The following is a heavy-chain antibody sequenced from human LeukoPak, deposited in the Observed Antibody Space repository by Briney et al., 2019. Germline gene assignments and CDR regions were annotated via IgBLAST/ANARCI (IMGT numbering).Heavy chain of an antibody. CDR3: ARDLITVTPWRGFDI. J-gene: IGHJ3*02. V-gene: IGHV1-18*01. CDR1: GYTFTDYA. Sequence: ASVKVSCKASGYTFTDYAISWVRQAPGQGLEWMGWVSAYSGNTNYAQILQDRVTMTTDTSTNTAYMELRSLRSDDTAVYYCARDLITVTPWRGFDIWGQGTVVTVYS. D-gene: IGHD4-17*01. CDR2: VSAYSGNT.